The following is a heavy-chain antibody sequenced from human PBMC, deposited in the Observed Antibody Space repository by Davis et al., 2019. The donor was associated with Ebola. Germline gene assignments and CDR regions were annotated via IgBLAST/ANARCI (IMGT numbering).Heavy chain of an antibody. J-gene: IGHJ6*04. D-gene: IGHD5-18*01. CDR1: GDSVSRRGAA. CDR3: ARGWLRAGMDV. V-gene: IGHV6-1*01. Sequence: HSQTLSLTCAISGDSVSRRGAAWIWIRQSPSRGLEWLGRTYYNSKWYNDYAASVKSRITVNPDTSKNQFSLQLNSVTPEDTALYYCARGWLRAGMDVWGEGTTVTVSS. CDR2: TYYNSKWYN.